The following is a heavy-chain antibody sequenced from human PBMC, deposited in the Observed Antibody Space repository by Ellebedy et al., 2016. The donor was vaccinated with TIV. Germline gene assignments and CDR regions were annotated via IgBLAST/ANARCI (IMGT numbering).Heavy chain of an antibody. V-gene: IGHV3-66*01. CDR3: ARDPGGGGNYGDNWFDP. J-gene: IGHJ5*02. D-gene: IGHD4-17*01. Sequence: GGSLRLSCAASGFTFSRYAVSWVRQAPGKGLEWVSIIYKDGGTNYTDSALGRFTISRDNSENTLYLQMDSLRAEDTAVYYCARDPGGGGNYGDNWFDPWGQGTLVTVSS. CDR1: GFTFSRYA. CDR2: IYKDGGT.